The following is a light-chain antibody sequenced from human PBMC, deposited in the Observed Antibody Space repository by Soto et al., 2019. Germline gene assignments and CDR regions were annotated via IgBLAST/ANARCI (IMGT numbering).Light chain of an antibody. CDR3: MEYNKGPPNV. J-gene: IGKJ5*01. V-gene: IGKV3-11*01. CDR1: QSVSNS. CDR2: DVS. Sequence: ENVLTQSLATLSLTQGERVTLSCRASQSVSNSLAWYQQNPGQPPRLLIYDVSNMATGIPARFSGSGCGTVCALAIGSLEPAGFAFYLCMEYNKGPPNVVGQGTLLDI.